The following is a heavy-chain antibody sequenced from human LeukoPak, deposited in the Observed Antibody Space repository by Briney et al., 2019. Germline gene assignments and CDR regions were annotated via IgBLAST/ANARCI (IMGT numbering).Heavy chain of an antibody. V-gene: IGHV3-7*01. CDR2: IKQDGSEK. CDR1: GFTFSSYW. J-gene: IGHJ4*02. CDR3: ARAVGPGRRGCLDY. Sequence: GGSLRLSCAASGFTFSSYWMSWVRQAPGKGLEWVANIKQDGSEKYYVDSVKGRFTISRDNAKNSLYLQMNSLRAEDTAVYYCARAVGPGRRGCLDYWGQGTLVTVSS. D-gene: IGHD3/OR15-3a*01.